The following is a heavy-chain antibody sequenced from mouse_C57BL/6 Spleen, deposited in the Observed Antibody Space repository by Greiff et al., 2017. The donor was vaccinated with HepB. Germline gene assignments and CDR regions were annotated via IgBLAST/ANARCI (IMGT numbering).Heavy chain of an antibody. J-gene: IGHJ1*03. CDR1: GFTFSDYG. CDR3: ARPYYSHWYFDV. CDR2: ISSGSSTI. V-gene: IGHV5-17*01. D-gene: IGHD2-12*01. Sequence: DVKLVESGGGLVKPGGSLKLSCAASGFTFSDYGMHWVRQAPEKGLEWVAYISSGSSTIYYADTVKGRFTIYRDNAKNTLFLQMTSLRSEDTAMYYCARPYYSHWYFDVWGTGTTVTVSS.